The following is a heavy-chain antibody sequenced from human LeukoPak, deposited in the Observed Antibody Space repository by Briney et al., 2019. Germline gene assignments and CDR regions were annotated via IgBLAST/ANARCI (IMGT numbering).Heavy chain of an antibody. V-gene: IGHV4-34*01. J-gene: IGHJ3*02. CDR3: ARRRRIVGATPGAFDI. Sequence: PSETLSLTCAVYGGSFSGYYWSWIRQPPGKGLEWIGEINHSGSTNYNPSLKSRVTISVDTSKNQFSLKLSSVTDADTAVYYCARRRRIVGATPGAFDIWGQGTMVTVSS. CDR1: GGSFSGYY. D-gene: IGHD1-26*01. CDR2: INHSGST.